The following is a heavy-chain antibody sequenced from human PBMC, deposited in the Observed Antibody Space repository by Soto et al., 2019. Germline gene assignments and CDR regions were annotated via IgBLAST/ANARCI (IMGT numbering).Heavy chain of an antibody. CDR3: ARWVPCCSGGSCYRDAFDI. CDR2: IYSGGST. Sequence: EVQLVESGGGLVQPGGSLRLSCAASGFTVSSNYMSWVRQAPGKGLEWVSVIYSGGSTYYADSVKGRFTISRDNSKNTLYLQMNSLRAEDTAVYYCARWVPCCSGGSCYRDAFDIWGQGTMVTVSS. D-gene: IGHD2-15*01. CDR1: GFTVSSNY. V-gene: IGHV3-66*01. J-gene: IGHJ3*02.